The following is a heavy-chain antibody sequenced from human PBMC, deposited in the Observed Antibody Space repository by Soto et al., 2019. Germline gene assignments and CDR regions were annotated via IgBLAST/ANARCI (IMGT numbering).Heavy chain of an antibody. CDR3: AKVQYSGYDYVSYFDY. Sequence: EVQLLESRGGLVQPGGSLRLSCAASGFTFSSYAMSWVRQAPGKGLEWVSAISGSGGSTYYADSVKGRFTISRDNSKNTLYLQMNSLRAEDTAVYYCAKVQYSGYDYVSYFDYWGQGTLVTVSS. V-gene: IGHV3-23*01. CDR2: ISGSGGST. J-gene: IGHJ4*02. D-gene: IGHD5-12*01. CDR1: GFTFSSYA.